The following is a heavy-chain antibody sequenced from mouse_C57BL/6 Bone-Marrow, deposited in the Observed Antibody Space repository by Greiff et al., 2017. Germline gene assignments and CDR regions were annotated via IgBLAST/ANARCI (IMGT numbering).Heavy chain of an antibody. Sequence: EAMLVESGGGLVKPGGSLKLSCAASGFTFSSYAMSWVRQTPEKRLEWVATISDGGSYTYYPDNVKGRFTISRDNAKNNLYLQMSHLKSEDTAMYYCARADSSGPAWFAYWGQGTLVTVSA. CDR2: ISDGGSYT. D-gene: IGHD3-2*02. V-gene: IGHV5-4*03. J-gene: IGHJ3*01. CDR1: GFTFSSYA. CDR3: ARADSSGPAWFAY.